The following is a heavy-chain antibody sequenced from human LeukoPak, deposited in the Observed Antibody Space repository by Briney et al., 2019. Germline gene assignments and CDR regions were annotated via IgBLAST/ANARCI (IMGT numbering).Heavy chain of an antibody. V-gene: IGHV1-8*01. D-gene: IGHD3-22*01. CDR3: ARASLGSGYYYDYFDY. Sequence: GASVKVSCKASGYTFTSYDINWVRQATGQGLEWTGWMNPNSGNTGYAQKFQGRVTMTRNTSISTAYMELSSLRSEDTAVYYCARASLGSGYYYDYFDYWGQGTLVTVSS. J-gene: IGHJ4*02. CDR1: GYTFTSYD. CDR2: MNPNSGNT.